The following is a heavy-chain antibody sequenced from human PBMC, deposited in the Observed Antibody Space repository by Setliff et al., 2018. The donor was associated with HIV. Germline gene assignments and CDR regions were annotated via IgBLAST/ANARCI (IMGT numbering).Heavy chain of an antibody. D-gene: IGHD2-2*01. Sequence: GESLTISCAASGFTFSDSAIHWVRQASGKGLEWVGRIKTKPDNYATAYGASVKGRFTISRDDSKNMAYLQMNSLKTEDTAMYYCSASGDADCGTSSCTNWFDPWGQGTLVTVSS. CDR2: IKTKPDNYAT. CDR3: SASGDADCGTSSCTNWFDP. J-gene: IGHJ5*02. V-gene: IGHV3-73*01. CDR1: GFTFSDSA.